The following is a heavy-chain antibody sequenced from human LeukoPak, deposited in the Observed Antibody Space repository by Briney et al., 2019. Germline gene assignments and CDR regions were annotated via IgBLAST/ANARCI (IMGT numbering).Heavy chain of an antibody. CDR1: GFIFSNAR. V-gene: IGHV3-15*01. Sequence: GGSLRLSCVVSGFIFSNARMSWIRQAPGKGLEWVGRIKSKTDGGTTDYAAPVKGRFTISRDDSKNTLYVQMNSLKTEDTAVYYCTTVRHYYGSGSYSYYFDYWGQGTLVTVSS. CDR3: TTVRHYYGSGSYSYYFDY. J-gene: IGHJ4*02. D-gene: IGHD3-10*01. CDR2: IKSKTDGGTT.